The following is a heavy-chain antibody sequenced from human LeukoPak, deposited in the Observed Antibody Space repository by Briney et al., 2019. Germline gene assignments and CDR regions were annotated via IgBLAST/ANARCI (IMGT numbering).Heavy chain of an antibody. CDR1: GYTFTSYA. CDR3: ARDRGYSSSWIDH. J-gene: IGHJ4*02. V-gene: IGHV1-3*01. CDR2: INFAYGNI. D-gene: IGHD6-13*01. Sequence: GASVKVSCKASGYTFTSYAMHWVRQAPGQRLEWMGWINFAYGNIKYSESFQGRVTITWDTSATTAYMELSSLRYEDTAVYYCARDRGYSSSWIDHWGQGTLVTVSS.